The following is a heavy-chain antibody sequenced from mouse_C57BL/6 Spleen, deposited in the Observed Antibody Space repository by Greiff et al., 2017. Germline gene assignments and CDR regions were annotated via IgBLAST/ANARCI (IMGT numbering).Heavy chain of an antibody. CDR1: GYAFTNYL. D-gene: IGHD1-1*01. CDR2: LNPGSGGT. V-gene: IGHV1-54*01. Sequence: QVQLQQSGAELVRPGTSVKVSCKASGYAFTNYLIEWVKQRPGQGLEWIGVLNPGSGGTNYNEKFKGKATLTADKSSSTAYMQLSSLTSEDSAVYFCARSSYLAGFAYWGQGTPVTVSA. CDR3: ARSSYLAGFAY. J-gene: IGHJ3*01.